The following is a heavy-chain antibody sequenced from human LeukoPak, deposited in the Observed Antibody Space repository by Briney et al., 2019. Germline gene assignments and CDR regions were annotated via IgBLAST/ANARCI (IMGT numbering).Heavy chain of an antibody. V-gene: IGHV3-30*18. CDR2: ISYDGSNK. CDR3: AKGDYYDSSGYPYYFDY. D-gene: IGHD3-22*01. J-gene: IGHJ4*02. Sequence: PGGSLRLSCAVSGFTFSSYGMHWVRQAPGKGLEWVAVISYDGSNKYYADSVKGRFTISRDNSKNTLYLQMNSLRAEDTAVYYCAKGDYYDSSGYPYYFDYWGQGTLVTVSS. CDR1: GFTFSSYG.